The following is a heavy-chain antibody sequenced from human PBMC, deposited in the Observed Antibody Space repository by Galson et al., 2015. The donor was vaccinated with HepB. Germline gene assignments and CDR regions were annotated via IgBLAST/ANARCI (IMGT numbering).Heavy chain of an antibody. V-gene: IGHV1-18*04. J-gene: IGHJ4*02. CDR1: GYTFTSYG. D-gene: IGHD2-2*02. Sequence: SVKVSCKASGYTFTSYGISWVRQAPGQGLEWMGWISAYNGNTNYAQKLQGRVTMTTDTSTSTAYMELRSLRSEDTAVFYCARQAIRDPWYFDYWGQGTLVTVSS. CDR3: ARQAIRDPWYFDY. CDR2: ISAYNGNT.